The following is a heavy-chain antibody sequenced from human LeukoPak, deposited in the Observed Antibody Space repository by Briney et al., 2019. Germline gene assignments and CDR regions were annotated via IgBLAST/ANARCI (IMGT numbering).Heavy chain of an antibody. J-gene: IGHJ4*02. CDR1: GGSISSYY. Sequence: SETLSLTCTVSGGSISSYYWSWIRQPPGKGLEWIGEINHSGSTNYNPSLKSRVTISVDTSKNQFSLKLSSVTAADTAVYYCARGFPMVTGWGQGTLVTVSS. CDR3: ARGFPMVTG. D-gene: IGHD5-18*01. V-gene: IGHV4-34*01. CDR2: INHSGST.